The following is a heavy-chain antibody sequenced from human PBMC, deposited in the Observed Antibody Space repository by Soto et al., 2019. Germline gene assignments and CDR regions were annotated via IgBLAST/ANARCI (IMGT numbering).Heavy chain of an antibody. CDR3: AKGTRWLQLGQIDY. V-gene: IGHV3-23*01. CDR1: GFTFSSYT. Sequence: EVQLLESGGGLVQPGGSLRLSCAASGFTFSSYTMSWVRQAPGKGLEWVSGISGSGDRTYYADSVKGQFTISRDNSKNTVSLQMNSLRAEDTAVYYCAKGTRWLQLGQIDYWGQGALVTVSS. D-gene: IGHD5-12*01. J-gene: IGHJ4*02. CDR2: ISGSGDRT.